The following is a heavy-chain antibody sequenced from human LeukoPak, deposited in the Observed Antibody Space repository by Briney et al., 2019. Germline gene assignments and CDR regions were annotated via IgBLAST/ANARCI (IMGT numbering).Heavy chain of an antibody. J-gene: IGHJ5*02. CDR3: ARDGTYYDFWSGYPRNWFDP. CDR1: GFTFSSYG. D-gene: IGHD3-3*01. V-gene: IGHV3-33*01. CDR2: IWYDGSNK. Sequence: PGGSLRLSCAASGFTFSSYGMHWVRQAPGKGLEWVAVIWYDGSNKYYAGSVKGRFTISRDNSKNTLYLQMNSLRAEDTAVYYCARDGTYYDFWSGYPRNWFDPWGQGTLVTVSS.